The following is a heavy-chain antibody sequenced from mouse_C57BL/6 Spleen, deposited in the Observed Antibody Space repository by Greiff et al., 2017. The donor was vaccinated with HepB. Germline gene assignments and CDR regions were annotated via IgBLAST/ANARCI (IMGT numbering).Heavy chain of an antibody. CDR1: GYTFTDYY. CDR3: ARSGYYGSSYVYFDV. D-gene: IGHD1-1*01. V-gene: IGHV1-26*01. Sequence: VQLQQSGPELVKPGASVKISCKASGYTFTDYYMNWVKQSHGKSLEWIGDINPNNGGTSYNQKFKGKATLTVDKSSSTAYMELRSLTSEDSAVYYCARSGYYGSSYVYFDVWGTGTTVTVSS. CDR2: INPNNGGT. J-gene: IGHJ1*03.